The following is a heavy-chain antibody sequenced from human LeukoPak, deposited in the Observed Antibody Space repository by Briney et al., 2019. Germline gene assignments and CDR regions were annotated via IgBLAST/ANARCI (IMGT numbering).Heavy chain of an antibody. CDR2: VHASGNS. Sequence: SEALSLTCTVSGGSFNSHFWTWIRQPPGKGLEWIGYVHASGNSDYNPSLKSRVNMSLDTSKSQFSLKLNSVTAAATAVYSCASLMVRTVLSYYGLDVWGQGTTVIVSS. CDR1: GGSFNSHF. D-gene: IGHD3-10*01. V-gene: IGHV4-4*08. CDR3: ASLMVRTVLSYYGLDV. J-gene: IGHJ6*02.